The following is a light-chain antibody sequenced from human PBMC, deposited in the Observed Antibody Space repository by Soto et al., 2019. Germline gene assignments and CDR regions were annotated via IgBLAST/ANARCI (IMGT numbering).Light chain of an antibody. CDR3: QQSYSTPYT. Sequence: DIQMTQSPSSLSASVGDRVTITGRASQSISSYLNWYQQKPGKAPKLLIYAASSLQSGVPSRFSGSGSGTDFTLTISILQPEDSATYYCQQSYSTPYTFSQGTKLEIK. CDR2: AAS. CDR1: QSISSY. V-gene: IGKV1-39*01. J-gene: IGKJ2*01.